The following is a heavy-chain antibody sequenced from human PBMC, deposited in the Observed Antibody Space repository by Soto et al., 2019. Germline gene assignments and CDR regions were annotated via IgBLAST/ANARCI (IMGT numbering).Heavy chain of an antibody. D-gene: IGHD1-26*01. CDR3: ARGSGTHFDY. CDR1: GGSISSYY. CDR2: IFYSGST. Sequence: SETLSLTCSVSGGSISSYYWSWIRQPPGKGLEWIGYIFYSGSTNYNPSLKSRVTISVDTSKNQFSLKLSSVTAADRAVYYCARGSGTHFDYWGQGTLVTVSS. J-gene: IGHJ4*02. V-gene: IGHV4-59*01.